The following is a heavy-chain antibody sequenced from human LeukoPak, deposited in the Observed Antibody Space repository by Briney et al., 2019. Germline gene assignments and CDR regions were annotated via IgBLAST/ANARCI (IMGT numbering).Heavy chain of an antibody. D-gene: IGHD3-3*01. CDR2: IYTSGST. CDR3: ASVAIFGVVRSAFDI. CDR1: GGSISSGSYY. V-gene: IGHV4-61*02. J-gene: IGHJ3*02. Sequence: SQTLSLTCTVSGGSISSGSYYWSWIRQPAGKGLEWIGRIYTSGSTNYNPSLKSRVTISVDTSKNQFSLKLSSVTAADTAVYYCASVAIFGVVRSAFDIWGQGTMVTVSS.